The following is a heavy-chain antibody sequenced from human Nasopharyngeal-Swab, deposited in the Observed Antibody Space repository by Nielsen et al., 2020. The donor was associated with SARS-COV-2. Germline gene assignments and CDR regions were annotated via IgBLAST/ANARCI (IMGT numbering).Heavy chain of an antibody. D-gene: IGHD2-2*01. CDR2: IYYSGST. Sequence: RQAPGKRLEWIGSIYYSGSTYYNPSLKSRVTISVDTSKNQFSLKLSSVTAADTAVYYCARDGRNGYCSSTSCYFVYYFDYWGQGTLVTVSS. CDR3: ARDGRNGYCSSTSCYFVYYFDY. J-gene: IGHJ4*02. V-gene: IGHV4-39*07.